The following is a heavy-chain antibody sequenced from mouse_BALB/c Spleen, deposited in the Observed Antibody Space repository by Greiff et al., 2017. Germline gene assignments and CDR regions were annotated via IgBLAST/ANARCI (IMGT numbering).Heavy chain of an antibody. D-gene: IGHD2-3*01. CDR1: GFNIKDTY. Sequence: VQLKHSGAELVKPGASVKLSCTASGFNIKDTYMHWVKQRPEQGLEWIGRIDPANGNTKYDPKFQGKATITADTSSNTAYLQLSSLTSEDTAVYYCARWGDGYYETYWGQGTLGTVSA. V-gene: IGHV14-3*02. CDR2: IDPANGNT. CDR3: ARWGDGYYETY. J-gene: IGHJ3*01.